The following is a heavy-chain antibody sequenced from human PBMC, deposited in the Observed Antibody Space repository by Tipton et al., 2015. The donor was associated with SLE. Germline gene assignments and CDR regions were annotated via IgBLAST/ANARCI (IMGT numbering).Heavy chain of an antibody. J-gene: IGHJ6*02. D-gene: IGHD1-26*01. CDR1: GYTFTSYG. CDR3: ARWGGGANYYYGMDV. Sequence: QLVQSGAEVKKPGASVKVSCKASGYTFTSYGISWVRQAPGQGLEWMGWISAYNGNTNYAQKLQGRVTMTRNTSISTAYMELSSLRSEDTAVYYCARWGGGANYYYGMDVWGQGTTVTVSS. V-gene: IGHV1-18*01. CDR2: ISAYNGNT.